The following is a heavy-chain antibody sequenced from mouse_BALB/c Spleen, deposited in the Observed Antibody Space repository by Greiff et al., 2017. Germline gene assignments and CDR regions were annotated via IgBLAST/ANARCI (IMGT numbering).Heavy chain of an antibody. CDR2: IKPGSGGT. CDR1: GYAFTNYL. D-gene: IGHD2-1*01. Sequence: VQLQESGAELVRPGTSVKVSCKASGYAFTNYLIEWVKQRPGQGLEWIGVIKPGSGGTNYNEKFKGKATLTADKSSSTAYMQLRSLTSDDSAVYFCARSLFYYADVDYWGQGTTLTVSS. CDR3: ARSLFYYADVDY. V-gene: IGHV1-54*01. J-gene: IGHJ2*01.